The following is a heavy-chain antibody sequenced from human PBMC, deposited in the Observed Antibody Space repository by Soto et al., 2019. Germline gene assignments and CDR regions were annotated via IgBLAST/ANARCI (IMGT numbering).Heavy chain of an antibody. CDR2: IYWDDDK. CDR3: ARATASYYDSSGYAFDI. Sequence: QITLKESGPTLVKPTQTLTLTCTFSGFSLSTSGVGVGWIRQPPGKALEWLALIYWDDDKRYSPSLKSRLTLTNDTSKNQVVLIMTNMDPVDTATYYCARATASYYDSSGYAFDIWGQGTMVTVSS. D-gene: IGHD3-22*01. V-gene: IGHV2-5*02. CDR1: GFSLSTSGVG. J-gene: IGHJ3*02.